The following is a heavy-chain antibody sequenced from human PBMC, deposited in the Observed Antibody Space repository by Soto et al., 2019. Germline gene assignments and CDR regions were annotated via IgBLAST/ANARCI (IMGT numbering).Heavy chain of an antibody. V-gene: IGHV3-23*01. CDR1: GFTFSSYA. D-gene: IGHD2-2*01. Sequence: EVQLLESGGGLVQPGGSLRLSCAASGFTFSSYAMSWVRQAPGKGLEWVSAISGSGGSTYYADSVKGRFTISRDNSKNTLYLQMNSLRAEDTAVYYCAKPARDIVVVSAAMRLPFDYWGQGTLVTVSS. J-gene: IGHJ4*02. CDR2: ISGSGGST. CDR3: AKPARDIVVVSAAMRLPFDY.